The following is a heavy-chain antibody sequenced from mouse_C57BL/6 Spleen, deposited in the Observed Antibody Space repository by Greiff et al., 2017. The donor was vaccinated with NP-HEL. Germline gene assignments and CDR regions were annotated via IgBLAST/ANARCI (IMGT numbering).Heavy chain of an antibody. D-gene: IGHD1-1*01. CDR2: INPNNGGT. CDR1: GYTFTDYN. J-gene: IGHJ1*03. CDR3: ARCDSSYWYFDV. V-gene: IGHV1-18*01. Sequence: VQLQQSGPELVKPGASVKIPCKASGYTFTDYNMDWVKQSHGKSLEWIGDINPNNGGTIYNQKFKGKATLTVDKSSRTAYMELRSLTSEDTAVYYCARCDSSYWYFDVWGTGTTVTVSS.